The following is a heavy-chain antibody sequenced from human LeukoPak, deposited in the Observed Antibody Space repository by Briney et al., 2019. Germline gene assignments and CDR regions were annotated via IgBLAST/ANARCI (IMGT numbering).Heavy chain of an antibody. CDR2: IYYSGSP. CDR1: GGSFSGYY. V-gene: IGHV4-39*01. CDR3: ATWRTAKTGFDY. Sequence: SETLSLTCAVYGGSFSGYYWGWIRQPPGKGLEWIGSIYYSGSPYYNPSLKSRVTISVDTSKNQFSLRLSSVTAADTAVYYCATWRTAKTGFDYWGQGTLVTVSS. J-gene: IGHJ4*02. D-gene: IGHD1-1*01.